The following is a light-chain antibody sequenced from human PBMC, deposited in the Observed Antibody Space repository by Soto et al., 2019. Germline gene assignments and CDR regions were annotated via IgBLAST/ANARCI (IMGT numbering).Light chain of an antibody. CDR3: QQYGSSPLT. CDR1: QTVSNNY. CDR2: GAS. J-gene: IGKJ4*01. V-gene: IGKV3-20*01. Sequence: EVVMTQSPATLSVSPGARAPLSCRASQTVSNNYLAWCQQKPGQAPRLLISGASRRATGIPDRFSGSVSGTDFTLTISRLEPEDFAVYYCQQYGSSPLTFGGGTKVDIK.